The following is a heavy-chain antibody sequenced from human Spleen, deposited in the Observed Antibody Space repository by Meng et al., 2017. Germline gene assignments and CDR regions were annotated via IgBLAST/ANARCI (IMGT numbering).Heavy chain of an antibody. CDR3: ARGGIAVAGRSVVDY. CDR1: GGSISSSSYY. Sequence: PQRQGSGPGLVKPSEPLSLTCTVSGGSISSSSYYWGWIRQPPGKGLEWIGSIYYSGSTYYNPSLKSRVTISVDTSKNQFSLKLRSVTAADTAVYYCARGGIAVAGRSVVDYWGQGTLVTVSS. V-gene: IGHV4-39*07. D-gene: IGHD6-19*01. CDR2: IYYSGST. J-gene: IGHJ4*02.